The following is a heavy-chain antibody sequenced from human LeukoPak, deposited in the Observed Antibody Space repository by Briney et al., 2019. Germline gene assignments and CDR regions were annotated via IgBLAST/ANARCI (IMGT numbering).Heavy chain of an antibody. CDR1: GYTFTSYY. CDR3: ARRAAAGSAGFDP. V-gene: IGHV1-2*02. J-gene: IGHJ5*02. CDR2: INPNSGGT. Sequence: GASVKVSCKASGYTFTSYYMHWVRQAPGQGLEWMGWINPNSGGTNYAQKFQGRVTMTRDTSISTAYMELSRLRSDDTAVYYCARRAAAGSAGFDPWGQGTLVTVSS. D-gene: IGHD6-13*01.